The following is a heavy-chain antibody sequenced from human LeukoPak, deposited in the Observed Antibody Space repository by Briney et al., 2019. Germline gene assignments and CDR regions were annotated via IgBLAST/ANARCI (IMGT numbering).Heavy chain of an antibody. J-gene: IGHJ4*02. Sequence: PGGSLRLSCAASGFTFSSYSMNWVRQAPGKGLEWVSSISSSSSYIYYADSVKGRFTISRDNAKNSLYLQMNSLRAEDTAVYYCARVSRAYDYVWGSYRSHYYFDYWGQGTLVTVSS. V-gene: IGHV3-21*01. CDR2: ISSSSSYI. D-gene: IGHD3-16*02. CDR3: ARVSRAYDYVWGSYRSHYYFDY. CDR1: GFTFSSYS.